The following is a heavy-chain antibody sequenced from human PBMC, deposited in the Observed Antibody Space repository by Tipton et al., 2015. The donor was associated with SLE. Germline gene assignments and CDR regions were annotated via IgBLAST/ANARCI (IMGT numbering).Heavy chain of an antibody. CDR2: ISSNGGST. Sequence: SLRLSCAASGFTFSSYATHWVRQAPGKGLEYVSAISSNGGSTYYANSVKGRFTISRDNSKNTLYLQMGSLRAEDMAVYYCARDLAGAFDYWGQGTLVTVSS. CDR3: ARDLAGAFDY. CDR1: GFTFSSYA. D-gene: IGHD7-27*01. J-gene: IGHJ4*02. V-gene: IGHV3-64*01.